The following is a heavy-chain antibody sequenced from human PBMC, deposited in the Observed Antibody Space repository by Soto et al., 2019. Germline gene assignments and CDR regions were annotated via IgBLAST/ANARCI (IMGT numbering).Heavy chain of an antibody. V-gene: IGHV4-34*01. D-gene: IGHD5-12*01. J-gene: IGHJ4*02. Sequence: QVQLPQWGAGLLKPSETLSLTCAVHGESFSGYYWSWIRQPPGKGLEWIGEINHSGNTNYNPSLKRRLTMAVDTAQNQISLKVKSVTAADTAVYYCAGTIVATISAFDKGGQGTLVTVSS. CDR3: AGTIVATISAFDK. CDR1: GESFSGYY. CDR2: INHSGNT.